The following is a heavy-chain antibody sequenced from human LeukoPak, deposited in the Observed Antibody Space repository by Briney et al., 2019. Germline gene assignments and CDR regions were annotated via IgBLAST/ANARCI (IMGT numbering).Heavy chain of an antibody. CDR1: GFTFSSYA. Sequence: GGSLRLSCAASGFTFSSYAMSWVRQAPGKGLEWVSAISGSGGSTYYADSVKGRFTISRDNSKNTLYLQMNSLRAEDTAVYYCARGGGIAAWDYYYYMDVWGKGTTVTISS. V-gene: IGHV3-23*01. CDR3: ARGGGIAAWDYYYYMDV. CDR2: ISGSGGST. D-gene: IGHD6-25*01. J-gene: IGHJ6*03.